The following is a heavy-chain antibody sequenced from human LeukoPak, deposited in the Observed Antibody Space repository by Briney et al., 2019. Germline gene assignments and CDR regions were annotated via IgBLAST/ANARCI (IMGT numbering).Heavy chain of an antibody. CDR2: ISVFNGNT. J-gene: IGHJ3*02. V-gene: IGHV1-18*01. Sequence: GASVKVSCKASGYTFTSYGISWVRQAPGQGLEWMGWISVFNGNTKYAQKFQGRVTMTTDTSTSTVYMELRSLRSDATAVYYCARDITLVRGLGDAFDIWGQGTMVTVSS. CDR1: GYTFTSYG. D-gene: IGHD3-10*01. CDR3: ARDITLVRGLGDAFDI.